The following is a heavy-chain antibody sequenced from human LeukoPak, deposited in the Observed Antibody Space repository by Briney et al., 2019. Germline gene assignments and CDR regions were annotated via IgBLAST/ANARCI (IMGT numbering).Heavy chain of an antibody. J-gene: IGHJ3*02. CDR2: INHSGST. D-gene: IGHD3-22*01. CDR1: GGSFSGYY. Sequence: SETLSLTCAVYGGSFSGYYWSWIRQPPGKGLEWIGEINHSGSTNYNPSLKSRVTISVDTSKNQFSLKLSSVTAADTAVYYCARLYYYDSSGYCDAFDIWGQGTMVTVSS. V-gene: IGHV4-34*01. CDR3: ARLYYYDSSGYCDAFDI.